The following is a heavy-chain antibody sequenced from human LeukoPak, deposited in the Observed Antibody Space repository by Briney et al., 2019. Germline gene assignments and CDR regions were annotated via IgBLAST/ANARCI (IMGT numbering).Heavy chain of an antibody. CDR2: IYTSGST. CDR1: GGSIRSYY. J-gene: IGHJ4*02. CDR3: ARVSGGFDY. V-gene: IGHV4-4*07. D-gene: IGHD4-23*01. Sequence: SETLSLTCTVSGGSIRSYYRGWIRQPAGEGLEWIGRIYTSGSTNYNPSLTSRVTISVDKSKNQFSLKLSSVTAADTAVYYCARVSGGFDYSGQGTLVTVSS.